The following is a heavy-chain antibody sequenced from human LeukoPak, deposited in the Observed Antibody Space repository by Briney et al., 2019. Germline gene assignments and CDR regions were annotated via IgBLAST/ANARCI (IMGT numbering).Heavy chain of an antibody. CDR2: INPSSGGT. CDR3: ARGDFSSGTYYFDY. Sequence: ASVKVSCKASGYTFAGYYMHWVRQAPGRGLEWMGRINPSSGGTNYAQKFQGRVTMTRDTSISTAYMELSRLRSDDTAVYYCARGDFSSGTYYFDYWGQGTLVTVSS. CDR1: GYTFAGYY. D-gene: IGHD4-11*01. J-gene: IGHJ4*02. V-gene: IGHV1-2*06.